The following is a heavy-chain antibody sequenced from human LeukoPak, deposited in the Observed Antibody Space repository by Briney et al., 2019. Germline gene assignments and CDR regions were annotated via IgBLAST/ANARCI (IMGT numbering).Heavy chain of an antibody. CDR2: INANSGAT. D-gene: IGHD3-10*01. CDR3: ARGILLWFGDNWFDP. CDR1: GYTFTGYY. Sequence: ASVKVSCKASGYTFTGYYIHWVRQAPGQGLEWMGWINANSGATNFAEKFQGRVTMTRDTSISTAYMELSRLRSDDTAVYYCARGILLWFGDNWFDPWGQGTLVTVSS. V-gene: IGHV1-2*02. J-gene: IGHJ5*02.